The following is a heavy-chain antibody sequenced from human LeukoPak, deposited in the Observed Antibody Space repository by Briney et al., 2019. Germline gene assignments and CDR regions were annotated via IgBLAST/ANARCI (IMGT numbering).Heavy chain of an antibody. CDR2: INPNSGGT. D-gene: IGHD4-11*01. Sequence: VASVKVSCKASGYTFTGYYMHWVRQAPGQGLEWMGWINPNSGGTNYAQKFQGRVTTTRDTSISTAYMELSRLRSDDTAVYYCARALSRQIRDYLVFGYWGQGTLVTVSS. CDR1: GYTFTGYY. V-gene: IGHV1-2*02. CDR3: ARALSRQIRDYLVFGY. J-gene: IGHJ4*02.